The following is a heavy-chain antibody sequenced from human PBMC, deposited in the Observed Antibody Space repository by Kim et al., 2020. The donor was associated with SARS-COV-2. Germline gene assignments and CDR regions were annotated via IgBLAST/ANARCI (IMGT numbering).Heavy chain of an antibody. CDR2: ISGSGGST. CDR1: GFTFSSYA. D-gene: IGHD3-10*01. V-gene: IGHV3-23*01. CDR3: AKGGTSFGEFHKWGYYFDY. Sequence: GGSLRLSCAASGFTFSSYAMSWVRQAPGKGLEWVSAISGSGGSTYYADSVKGRFTISRDNSKNTLYLQMNSLRAEDTAVYYCAKGGTSFGEFHKWGYYFDYWGQGTLVTVSS. J-gene: IGHJ4*02.